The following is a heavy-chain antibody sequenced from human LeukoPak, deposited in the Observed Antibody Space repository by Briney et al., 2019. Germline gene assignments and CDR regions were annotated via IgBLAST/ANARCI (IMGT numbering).Heavy chain of an antibody. Sequence: PSETLSLTCTVSGGSISNSAYYWGWVRQPPGRGLESIGNIYYNGAAYYKPSLKSRVTISVDTSKNQFSLQLSSVTAADTAAYYCARVRAGFDYWGQGTLVTVSS. CDR2: IYYNGAA. J-gene: IGHJ4*02. CDR3: ARVRAGFDY. V-gene: IGHV4-39*01. CDR1: GGSISNSAYY. D-gene: IGHD6-25*01.